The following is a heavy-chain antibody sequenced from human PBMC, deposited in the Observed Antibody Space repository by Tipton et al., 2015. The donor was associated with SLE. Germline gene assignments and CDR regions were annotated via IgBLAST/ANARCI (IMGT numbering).Heavy chain of an antibody. CDR3: ARQQLYYYYYGMDV. J-gene: IGHJ6*02. V-gene: IGHV4-34*01. D-gene: IGHD6-13*01. CDR2: INHSGST. CDR1: GGSFSGYY. Sequence: TLSLTCAVYGGSFSGYYWSWIRQPPGKGLEWIGEINHSGSTNYNPSLKSRVTISVDTSKNQFSLKLSSVTAADTAVYYCARQQLYYYYYGMDVWGQGTTVTVSS.